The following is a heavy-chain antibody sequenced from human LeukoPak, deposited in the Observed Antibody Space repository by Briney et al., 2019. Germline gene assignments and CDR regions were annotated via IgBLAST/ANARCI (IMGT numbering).Heavy chain of an antibody. V-gene: IGHV1-69*13. J-gene: IGHJ5*02. CDR3: ARDVWYCSGGSCYRRWWFDP. D-gene: IGHD2-15*01. CDR1: GYTFTGYY. CDR2: IIPIFGTA. Sequence: SVKVSCKASGYTFTGYYMHWARQAPGQGLEWMGGIIPIFGTANYAQKFQGRVTITADESTSTAYMELSSLRSEDTAVYYCARDVWYCSGGSCYRRWWFDPWGQGTLVTVSS.